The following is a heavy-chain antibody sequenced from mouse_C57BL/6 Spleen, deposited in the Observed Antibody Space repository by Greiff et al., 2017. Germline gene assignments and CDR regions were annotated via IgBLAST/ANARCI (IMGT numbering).Heavy chain of an antibody. Sequence: VQLKESGAELVRPGASVKLSCTASGFNIKDDYMHWVKQRPEQGLEWIGWIDPENGDTESASKFQGKATITADTSSNTADLQLSSLTSEDTSVYYCTFYDYDFDVWGTGTTVTVSS. D-gene: IGHD2-4*01. J-gene: IGHJ1*03. CDR1: GFNIKDDY. CDR3: TFYDYDFDV. CDR2: IDPENGDT. V-gene: IGHV14-4*01.